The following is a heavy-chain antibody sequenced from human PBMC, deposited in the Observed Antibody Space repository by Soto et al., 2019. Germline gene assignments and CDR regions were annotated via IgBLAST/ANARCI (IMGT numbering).Heavy chain of an antibody. CDR2: INAGNGNT. Sequence: ASVKVSCKASGYTFTSYAMHWVRQAPGQRLEWMGWINAGNGNTKYSQKFQGRVTITADKSTSTAYTELSSLRSEDTAVYYCARDLWGYCGTDCYPLDVWGPGTTVTVSS. D-gene: IGHD2-21*02. CDR1: GYTFTSYA. V-gene: IGHV1-3*01. CDR3: ARDLWGYCGTDCYPLDV. J-gene: IGHJ6*02.